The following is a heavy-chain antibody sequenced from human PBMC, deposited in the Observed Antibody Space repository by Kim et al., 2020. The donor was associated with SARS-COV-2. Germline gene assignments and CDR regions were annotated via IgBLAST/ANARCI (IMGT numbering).Heavy chain of an antibody. D-gene: IGHD3-22*01. CDR3: ATWNLHYYDSSGYYPY. J-gene: IGHJ4*02. CDR1: GGSISSYY. Sequence: SETLSLTCTVSGGSISSYYWSWIRQPPGKGLEWIGYIYYSGSTNYNPSLKSRVTISVDTSKNQFSLKLSSVTAADTAVYYCATWNLHYYDSSGYYPYWGQGTLVTVSS. V-gene: IGHV4-59*01. CDR2: IYYSGST.